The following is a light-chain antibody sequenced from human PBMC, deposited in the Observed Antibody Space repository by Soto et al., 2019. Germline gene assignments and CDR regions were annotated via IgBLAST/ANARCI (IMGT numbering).Light chain of an antibody. V-gene: IGLV2-23*01. CDR3: CSFAGGGATWV. J-gene: IGLJ3*02. Sequence: QSALTQPASGSGSPGQSITISCTGTNSDVGSYKFVSWYQQHPGEVPKLIIYEATKRPSGLSNRFSGSKSGNTASLTISGLQAEDEADYYCCSFAGGGATWVFGGGTKVTVL. CDR2: EAT. CDR1: NSDVGSYKF.